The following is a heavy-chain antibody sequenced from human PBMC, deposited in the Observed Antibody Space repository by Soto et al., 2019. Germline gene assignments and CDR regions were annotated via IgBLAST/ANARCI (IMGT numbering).Heavy chain of an antibody. V-gene: IGHV1-3*01. CDR3: ARKGELQAFDI. CDR1: GYTFTSYA. Sequence: GASVKVSCKASGYTFTSYAMHWVRQAPGQRLEWMGWINAGNGNTKYSQKFQGRVTITRDTSASTAYMELSSLRSEGTAVYYCARKGELQAFDIWGQGTMVTVSS. CDR2: INAGNGNT. J-gene: IGHJ3*02. D-gene: IGHD1-26*01.